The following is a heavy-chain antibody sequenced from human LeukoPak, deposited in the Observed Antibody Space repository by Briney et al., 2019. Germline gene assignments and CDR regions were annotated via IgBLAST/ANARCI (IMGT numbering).Heavy chain of an antibody. Sequence: GGSLRLSCAASGFTVSSNYMSWVRQAPGKGLEWVSIIYSGGSTFYADSVKGRFTISRDNSRDTLYLQMNSLRADDTAVYYCARGPYYQTLTGFRGRILGFDYWGQGTLVTVSS. J-gene: IGHJ4*02. CDR1: GFTVSSNY. V-gene: IGHV3-53*05. CDR2: IYSGGST. D-gene: IGHD3-9*01. CDR3: ARGPYYQTLTGFRGRILGFDY.